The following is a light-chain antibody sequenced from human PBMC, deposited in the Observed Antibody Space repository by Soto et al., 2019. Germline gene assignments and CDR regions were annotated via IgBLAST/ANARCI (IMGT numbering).Light chain of an antibody. CDR1: TSNIGSNT. CDR3: AAWDDSLSGWV. J-gene: IGLJ3*02. Sequence: QSVLTQPPSASGAPGQRVTISCSGSTSNIGSNTVNWYQQFPGTAPKLLISYNDQRPSGVPARFSGSKSGTSASLAISGLRSEDEADYYCAAWDDSLSGWVFGGGTKLTVL. CDR2: YND. V-gene: IGLV1-44*01.